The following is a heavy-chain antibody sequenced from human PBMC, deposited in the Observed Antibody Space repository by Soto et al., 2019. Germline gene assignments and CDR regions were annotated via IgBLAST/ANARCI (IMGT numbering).Heavy chain of an antibody. CDR3: AKPGDYDSYGYYFHY. V-gene: IGHV3-23*01. J-gene: IGHJ4*01. CDR1: GFTFSSDA. D-gene: IGHD3-16*01. Sequence: EVQLLESGGGLVQPGGSLRLSCAASGFTFSSDAMSWVHQPPGQGLEWVSAISGSGGSTYYADSVKGRFTISSDNSTYTVYVQMTSLRAETTALYYCAKPGDYDSYGYYFHYWGHGPLVIVSS. CDR2: ISGSGGST.